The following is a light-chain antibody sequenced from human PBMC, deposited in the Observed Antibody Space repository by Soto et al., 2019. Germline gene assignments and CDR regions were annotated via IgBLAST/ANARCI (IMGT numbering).Light chain of an antibody. V-gene: IGKV3-15*01. Sequence: EIVMTQSPATLSVSPGERATLSCRASQSVSSNLAWYQQKPGQAPRLLIYGASTRATGIPARFSGSGSGTEFTLTISSLQSEDFATYYCQKYNSPLTWTFGQGTKVEIK. J-gene: IGKJ1*01. CDR2: GAS. CDR1: QSVSSN. CDR3: QKYNSPLTWT.